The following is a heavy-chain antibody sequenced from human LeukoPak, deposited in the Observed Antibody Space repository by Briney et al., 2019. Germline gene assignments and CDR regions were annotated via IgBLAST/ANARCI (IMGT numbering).Heavy chain of an antibody. CDR1: GYSISSGYY. D-gene: IGHD5-18*01. Sequence: SETLSLTCAVSGYSISSGYYWGWIQQPPGKGLEWIGSIYHSGSTYYNPSLKSRVTISVDTSKNQFSLKLSSVTAADTAVYYCARQARRGYSYRAGGGNWFDPWGQGALVTVSS. V-gene: IGHV4-38-2*01. CDR2: IYHSGST. CDR3: ARQARRGYSYRAGGGNWFDP. J-gene: IGHJ5*02.